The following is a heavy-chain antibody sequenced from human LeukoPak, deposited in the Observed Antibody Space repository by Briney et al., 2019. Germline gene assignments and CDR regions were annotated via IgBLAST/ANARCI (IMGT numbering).Heavy chain of an antibody. V-gene: IGHV4-34*01. D-gene: IGHD6-19*01. Sequence: ASETLSLTCAVYGGSFSGYYWSWIRQPPGKGLEWIGEINHSGSTNYNPSLKSRVTISVDTSKNQFSLKLSSVTAADTAVYYCASGGIAVAGTGNSFDYWGQGTVVTVSS. CDR2: INHSGST. CDR1: GGSFSGYY. J-gene: IGHJ4*02. CDR3: ASGGIAVAGTGNSFDY.